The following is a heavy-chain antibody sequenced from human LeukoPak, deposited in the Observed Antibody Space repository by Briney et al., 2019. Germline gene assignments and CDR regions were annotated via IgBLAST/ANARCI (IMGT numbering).Heavy chain of an antibody. CDR3: ARAQFQYYYDSSGYHSFDY. Sequence: ASVKVSCKASGYTFTSYDINWVRQATGQGLEWMGWMNPNSGNTGYAQKFQGRVTMTRNTSISTAYMELSSLRSEDTAVYYCARAQFQYYYDSSGYHSFDYWGQGTLVTVSS. D-gene: IGHD3-22*01. CDR2: MNPNSGNT. V-gene: IGHV1-8*01. J-gene: IGHJ4*02. CDR1: GYTFTSYD.